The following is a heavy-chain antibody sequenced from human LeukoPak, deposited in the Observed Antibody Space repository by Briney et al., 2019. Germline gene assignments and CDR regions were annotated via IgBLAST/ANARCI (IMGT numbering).Heavy chain of an antibody. J-gene: IGHJ4*02. Sequence: ASVKVSCKASGYTFTSYGISWVRQAPGQGLEWMGWISAYNGNTNYAQKLQGRVTMTTDTPTSTAYMVLRSLRSDDTAVYYCARLRFLEWLLDYWGQGTLVTVSS. D-gene: IGHD3-3*01. CDR1: GYTFTSYG. CDR3: ARLRFLEWLLDY. CDR2: ISAYNGNT. V-gene: IGHV1-18*01.